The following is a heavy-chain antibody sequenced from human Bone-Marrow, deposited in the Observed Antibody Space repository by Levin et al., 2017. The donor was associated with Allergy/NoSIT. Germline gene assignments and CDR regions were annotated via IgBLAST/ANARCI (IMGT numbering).Heavy chain of an antibody. CDR3: ARDAFDI. J-gene: IGHJ3*02. V-gene: IGHV3-53*01. Sequence: GASVKVSCAASGFTVSSHYMSWVRQAPGKGLEWVSVIYSGGSAYYADSVKGRFTISRDSSKNTLYLQMNSLRAEDTAVYYCARDAFDIWGQGTMVTVSS. CDR2: IYSGGSA. CDR1: GFTVSSHY.